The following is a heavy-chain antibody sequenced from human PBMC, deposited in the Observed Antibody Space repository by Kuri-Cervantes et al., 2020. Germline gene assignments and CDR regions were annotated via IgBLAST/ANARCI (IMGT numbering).Heavy chain of an antibody. CDR1: GGTFSSYT. V-gene: IGHV1-69*02. J-gene: IGHJ6*02. CDR2: IIPILGIA. CDR3: ARSDYGDHLGYYGMDV. Sequence: SVKVSCKASGGTFSSYTISWVRQAPGQGLEWMGRIIPILGIANYAQKFQGRVTITADKSTSTAYMELSSPRSEDTAVYYCARSDYGDHLGYYGMDVWGQGTTVTVSS. D-gene: IGHD4-17*01.